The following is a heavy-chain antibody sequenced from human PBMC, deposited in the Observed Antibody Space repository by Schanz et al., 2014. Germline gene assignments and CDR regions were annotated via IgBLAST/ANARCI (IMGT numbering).Heavy chain of an antibody. V-gene: IGHV3-53*01. CDR2: IYSGDNT. CDR3: ASLIGTTSAHFYGMDV. CDR1: GFTVTSYY. J-gene: IGHJ6*02. Sequence: EMQLVESGGGLIQPGGSLRLSCAASGFTVTSYYMSWVRHAPGKGLEWVSVIYSGDNTYYADSVKGRFTISRDNSKXTXXLQMNSLRAEDTAVXFCASLIGTTSAHFYGMDVWGQGTTVTVSS. D-gene: IGHD1-7*01.